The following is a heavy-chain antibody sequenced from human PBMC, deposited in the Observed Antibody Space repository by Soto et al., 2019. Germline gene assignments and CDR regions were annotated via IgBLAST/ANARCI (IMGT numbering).Heavy chain of an antibody. Sequence: QVQLQESGPGLVKSSETLSLTCTVSGGSISSYYWSWIRQSPGKGLEWIGYISYSGSTKYNPSLKSRVTISVDTSKNQFSLKLSSVTAADTAVYYCARGRGDTAMAWYYWGQGTLVTVSS. J-gene: IGHJ4*02. CDR1: GGSISSYY. CDR2: ISYSGST. CDR3: ARGRGDTAMAWYY. D-gene: IGHD5-18*01. V-gene: IGHV4-59*01.